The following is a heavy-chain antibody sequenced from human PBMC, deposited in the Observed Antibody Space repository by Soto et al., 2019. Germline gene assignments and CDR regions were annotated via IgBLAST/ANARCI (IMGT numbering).Heavy chain of an antibody. CDR1: GYTFTSYA. V-gene: IGHV1-3*01. CDR2: INAANGNT. CDR3: ARGTCSGDSCSSVQFDY. D-gene: IGHD2-15*01. Sequence: QVQLVQSGAEVKKPGASVKVSCKASGYTFTSYAMHWVRQAPGQRLEWMGWINAANGNTKYSQKYQPRVNITRDTPGSTAYMEGSSLRSEDTAVYYCARGTCSGDSCSSVQFDYWGQGTLVTVSS. J-gene: IGHJ4*02.